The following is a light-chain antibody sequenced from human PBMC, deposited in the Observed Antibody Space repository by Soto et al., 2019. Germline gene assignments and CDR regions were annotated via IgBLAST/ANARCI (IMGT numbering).Light chain of an antibody. CDR1: SSNIGSNT. J-gene: IGLJ2*01. CDR3: VAWDDSLNGYVV. V-gene: IGLV1-44*01. Sequence: QSVLTQPPSASGTPGQRVTISCSGSSSNIGSNTVNWYQQLPGTAPKLVIYSNNQRPSGVPDRFSGSKSGTSASLAISGPQSEDEADYYCVAWDDSLNGYVVFGGGT. CDR2: SNN.